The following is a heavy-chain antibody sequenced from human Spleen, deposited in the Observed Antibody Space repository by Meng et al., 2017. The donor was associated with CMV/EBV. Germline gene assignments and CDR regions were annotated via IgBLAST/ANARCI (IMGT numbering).Heavy chain of an antibody. D-gene: IGHD2-8*01. J-gene: IGHJ5*02. CDR2: IYYDGST. V-gene: IGHV4-61*01. Sequence: GSLRLSCTVSGGSINSGTYYWTWIRQPPGKGLEWIGYIYYDGSTKYNPSLKSRVTISVDTSKNQFSLKLSSVTAADTAVYYCARDGHYCTNGVCSLWGRWFDPWGQGTLVTVSS. CDR1: GGSINSGTYY. CDR3: ARDGHYCTNGVCSLWGRWFDP.